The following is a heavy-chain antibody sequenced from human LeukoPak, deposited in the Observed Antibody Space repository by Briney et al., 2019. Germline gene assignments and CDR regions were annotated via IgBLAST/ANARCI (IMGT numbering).Heavy chain of an antibody. D-gene: IGHD5-18*01. V-gene: IGHV3-7*03. CDR1: GFRFSSYW. CDR2: IKQDGSEK. J-gene: IGHJ6*02. CDR3: ARDTWIQLWLPRFDYGMAV. Sequence: GGSLRLSCAASGFRFSSYWMSWVRRAPGKGLEWVANIKQDGSEKYYVDSVKGRFTISRDNAKNSLYLQMNSLRAEDTAVYYCARDTWIQLWLPRFDYGMAVWGQGTTVTVSS.